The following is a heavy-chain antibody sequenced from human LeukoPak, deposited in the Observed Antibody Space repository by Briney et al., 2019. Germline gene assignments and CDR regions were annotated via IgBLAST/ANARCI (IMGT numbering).Heavy chain of an antibody. J-gene: IGHJ4*02. D-gene: IGHD3-3*01. V-gene: IGHV3-21*01. CDR2: ISSSGSYI. Sequence: GGSLRLSCAASGFTFSSYSMNWVRQAPGKGLEWVSSISSSGSYIYYADSVKGRFTISRDNAKNSLYLQMNSLRAEDTAVYYCARDGGYDFWRGYRNDNFDYWGQGTLVTVSS. CDR1: GFTFSSYS. CDR3: ARDGGYDFWRGYRNDNFDY.